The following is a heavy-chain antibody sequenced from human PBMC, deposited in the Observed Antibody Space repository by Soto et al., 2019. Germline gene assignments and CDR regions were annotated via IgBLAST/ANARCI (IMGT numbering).Heavy chain of an antibody. CDR2: VYDSGST. D-gene: IGHD2-2*03. Sequence: QVQLQESGPGLVKPSETLSLTCSVSGGSFSNSFWNWIRQPPGKGLEWIGYVYDSGSTNYNPSLKSRVTISLDTSKNQFSLKLTSVTAADAAVYYCTKDWIMSVWGQGTTVTVSS. CDR3: TKDWIMSV. J-gene: IGHJ6*02. V-gene: IGHV4-59*01. CDR1: GGSFSNSF.